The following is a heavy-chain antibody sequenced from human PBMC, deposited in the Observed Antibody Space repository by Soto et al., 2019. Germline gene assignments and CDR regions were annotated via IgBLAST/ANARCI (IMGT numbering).Heavy chain of an antibody. CDR2: ISYDGSNK. CDR1: GFTFSSYG. Sequence: GGSLRLSCAASGFTFSSYGMHWVRQAPGKGLEWVAVISYDGSNKYYADSVKGRFTISRDNSKNTLYLQMNSLRAEDTAVYYCAKRYDDYYYGMDVWGQGTTVTVSS. J-gene: IGHJ6*02. V-gene: IGHV3-30*18. CDR3: AKRYDDYYYGMDV. D-gene: IGHD2-2*01.